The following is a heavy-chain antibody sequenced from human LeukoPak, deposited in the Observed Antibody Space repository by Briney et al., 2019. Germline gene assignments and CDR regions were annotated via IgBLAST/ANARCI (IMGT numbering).Heavy chain of an antibody. CDR1: VGSFSGYY. Sequence: PSETLSLTCAVYVGSFSGYYWSWIRQPPGKGLEWIGEINHRGSTNYNPSLKSRVTISVATSKNRFSLKLSSVTAVDTAVYYCARVRGRWFDPWGQGTLVTVSS. CDR3: ARVRGRWFDP. J-gene: IGHJ5*02. CDR2: INHRGST. V-gene: IGHV4-34*01. D-gene: IGHD3-10*01.